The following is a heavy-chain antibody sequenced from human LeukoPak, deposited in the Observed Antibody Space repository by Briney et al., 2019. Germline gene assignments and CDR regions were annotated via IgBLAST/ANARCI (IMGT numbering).Heavy chain of an antibody. CDR3: ARDGTVTAGPFDP. V-gene: IGHV3-33*01. Sequence: GGSLRLSCAAPGITFSSFGMHWLRQAPGKGLEWVAFIWYDGSNKYYADSVKGRFTISRDNSKNTLYLQMNSLRVEDTAVYYCARDGTVTAGPFDPWGRGTLVTVSS. CDR2: IWYDGSNK. J-gene: IGHJ5*02. D-gene: IGHD4-11*01. CDR1: GITFSSFG.